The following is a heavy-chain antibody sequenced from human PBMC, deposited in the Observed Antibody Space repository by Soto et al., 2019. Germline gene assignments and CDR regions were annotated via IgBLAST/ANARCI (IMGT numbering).Heavy chain of an antibody. CDR3: ARDLSTRTIVVVPAGYYYYYGMDV. V-gene: IGHV1-18*04. D-gene: IGHD2-2*01. J-gene: IGHJ6*02. Sequence: ASVKVSCKASGYTFTSYGISWVRQAPGQGLEWMGWISAYNGNTNYAQKLQGRVTMTTDTSTSTAYMELRSLRSDDTAVYYCARDLSTRTIVVVPAGYYYYYGMDVWGQGTTVTVS. CDR2: ISAYNGNT. CDR1: GYTFTSYG.